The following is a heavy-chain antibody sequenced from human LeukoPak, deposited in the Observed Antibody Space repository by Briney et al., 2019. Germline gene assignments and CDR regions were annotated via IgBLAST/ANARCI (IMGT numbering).Heavy chain of an antibody. D-gene: IGHD1-14*01. CDR3: VRDAEGAGISVNFWFDP. V-gene: IGHV1-8*02. CDR1: GYTFTSYG. Sequence: ASVKVSCKASGYTFTSYGINWVRQASGQGLEWMGWMNPNNGNTGYAQKFQGRVTMTRDTYTSTAYMELRGLRPEDTAVYYRVRDAEGAGISVNFWFDPWGQGTLVTVSS. CDR2: MNPNNGNT. J-gene: IGHJ5*02.